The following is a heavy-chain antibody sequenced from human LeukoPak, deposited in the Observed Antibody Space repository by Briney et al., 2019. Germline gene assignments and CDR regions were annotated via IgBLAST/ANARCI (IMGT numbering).Heavy chain of an antibody. CDR1: GFTFSNYW. V-gene: IGHV3-74*01. CDR3: TRDGSLPDY. Sequence: HPGRSLRLSCAASGFTFSNYWMHWVRQTPRKGLVWVSRIISDGSSTSYADSVKGRFTISRDNAKNTLYLQMNSLRAEDTAVYYCTRDGSLPDYWGQGTLVTVSS. J-gene: IGHJ4*02. CDR2: IISDGSST.